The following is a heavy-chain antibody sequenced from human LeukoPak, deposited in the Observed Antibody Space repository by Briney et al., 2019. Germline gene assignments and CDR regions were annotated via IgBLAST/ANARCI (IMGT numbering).Heavy chain of an antibody. Sequence: ASVKVSCKASGGTFSSYAISWVRQAPGQGLEWMGGIIPIFGTANYAQKFQGRVTITTDESTSTAYMELSSLRSEDTAVHYCARGSGDGTQGSQHWGQGTLVTVSS. CDR3: ARGSGDGTQGSQH. J-gene: IGHJ1*01. D-gene: IGHD4-17*01. CDR1: GGTFSSYA. V-gene: IGHV1-69*05. CDR2: IIPIFGTA.